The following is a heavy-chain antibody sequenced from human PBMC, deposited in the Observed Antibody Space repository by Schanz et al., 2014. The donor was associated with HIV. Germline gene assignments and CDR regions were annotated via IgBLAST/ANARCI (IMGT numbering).Heavy chain of an antibody. CDR2: ISSSGRYI. V-gene: IGHV3-21*01. D-gene: IGHD4-4*01. CDR1: GFTFSSYS. Sequence: EVHLSESGGGLVQPGGSLRLSCAASGFTFSSYSMSWVRQAPGKALEWVSSISSSGRYIYYADSVKGRFTISRDNAKNTLYLQMNSLRVEDTAVYYCARETVNYYYGMDVWGQGTTVTVSS. J-gene: IGHJ6*02. CDR3: ARETVNYYYGMDV.